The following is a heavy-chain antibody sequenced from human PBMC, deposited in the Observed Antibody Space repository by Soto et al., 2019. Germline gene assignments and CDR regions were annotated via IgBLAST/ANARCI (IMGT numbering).Heavy chain of an antibody. V-gene: IGHV1-2*04. CDR3: ARDQAGSGYGMDV. J-gene: IGHJ6*02. D-gene: IGHD6-25*01. CDR2: INPNSGGT. Sequence: GASVKVSCKASGYTFTGYYMHWVRQAPGQGLEWMGWINPNSGGTNYAQKFQGWVTMTRVTSISTAYMELSRLRSDDTAVYYCARDQAGSGYGMDVWGQGTTVTVSS. CDR1: GYTFTGYY.